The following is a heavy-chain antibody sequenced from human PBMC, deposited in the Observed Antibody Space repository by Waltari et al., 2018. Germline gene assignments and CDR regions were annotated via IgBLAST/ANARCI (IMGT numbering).Heavy chain of an antibody. J-gene: IGHJ6*03. CDR2: IGSSSTYT. CDR3: ASHPEDFYYYMDV. V-gene: IGHV3-21*06. Sequence: EVQLVESGGGVVKPVGSVRLSCAASGFRFNAYTMNWVRQTPGKGLEWVSSIGSSSTYTYYADSVKGRFTISRDNAANSLYLEMNALRPDDTGVYYCASHPEDFYYYMDVWGKGTTVTVSS. CDR1: GFRFNAYT.